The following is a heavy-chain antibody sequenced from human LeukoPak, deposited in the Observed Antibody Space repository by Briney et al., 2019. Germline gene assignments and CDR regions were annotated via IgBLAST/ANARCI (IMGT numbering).Heavy chain of an antibody. CDR3: ARDYYDFWSGYLSLKNLNYYGMDV. D-gene: IGHD3-3*01. Sequence: WASVTVSCKASGYTFTSYGMSWVRQAPGQGLEWMGWISAYNGNTNYAQKLQGRVTITTDTSTSTAYMELRSLRSDDTAVYYCARDYYDFWSGYLSLKNLNYYGMDVWGQGTTVTVSS. J-gene: IGHJ6*02. V-gene: IGHV1-18*01. CDR2: ISAYNGNT. CDR1: GYTFTSYG.